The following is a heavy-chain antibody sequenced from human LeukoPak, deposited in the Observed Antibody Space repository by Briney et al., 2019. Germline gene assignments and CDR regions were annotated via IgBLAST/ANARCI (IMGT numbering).Heavy chain of an antibody. CDR1: GGSIGSSSYY. Sequence: SETLSLTCTVSGGSIGSSSYYWGWIRQPPGKGLEWIGSIYYSGSTYYNPSLKSRVTISVDTSKNQFSLKLSSVTAADTAVYYCARLSLVVVAALFFDYWGQGTLVTVSS. J-gene: IGHJ4*02. CDR2: IYYSGST. V-gene: IGHV4-39*01. D-gene: IGHD2-15*01. CDR3: ARLSLVVVAALFFDY.